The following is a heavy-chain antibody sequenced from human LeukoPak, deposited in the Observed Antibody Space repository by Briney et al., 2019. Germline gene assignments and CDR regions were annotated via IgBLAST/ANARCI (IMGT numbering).Heavy chain of an antibody. CDR1: GFTFSRSW. CDR3: ARDYCSSTSCLFDY. V-gene: IGHV3-33*08. Sequence: GGSLRLSCVASGFTFSRSWMSWVRQAPGQGLEWVAVIWNDGSNKYYVDSVKGRFTISRDNSKNTLYLQMNSLRTEDTAVYYCARDYCSSTSCLFDYWGQGTLVTVSS. CDR2: IWNDGSNK. J-gene: IGHJ4*02. D-gene: IGHD2-2*01.